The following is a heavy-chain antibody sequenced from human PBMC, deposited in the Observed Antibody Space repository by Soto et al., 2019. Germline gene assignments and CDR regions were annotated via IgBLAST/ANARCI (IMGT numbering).Heavy chain of an antibody. CDR2: ISAYNGNT. J-gene: IGHJ6*03. Sequence: GASVKVSCKASGYTFTSYGISWVRQAPGQGLEWMGWISAYNGNTNYAQKLQGRVTMTTDTSTSTAYMELRSLRSDDTAVYYCARVTIFGVVPTPYYYCMDVWGKGTPVTVSS. CDR3: ARVTIFGVVPTPYYYCMDV. CDR1: GYTFTSYG. V-gene: IGHV1-18*01. D-gene: IGHD3-3*01.